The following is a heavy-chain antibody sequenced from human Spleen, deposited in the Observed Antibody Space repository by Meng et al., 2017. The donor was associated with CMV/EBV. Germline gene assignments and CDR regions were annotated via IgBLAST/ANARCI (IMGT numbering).Heavy chain of an antibody. CDR3: ARDGGGKGVAFDI. J-gene: IGHJ3*02. V-gene: IGHV3-66*02. D-gene: IGHD3-10*01. CDR2: IYSGGST. Sequence: GGSLRLSCAASAFTVSSNYMSWVRQAPGKGLEWVSVIYSGGSTYYADSVKGRFTISRDNSKNTLYLQMNSLRPEDTAVYYCARDGGGKGVAFDIWGQGTMVTVSS. CDR1: AFTVSSNY.